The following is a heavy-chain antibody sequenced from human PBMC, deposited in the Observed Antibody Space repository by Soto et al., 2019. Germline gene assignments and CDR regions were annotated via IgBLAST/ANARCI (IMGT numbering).Heavy chain of an antibody. D-gene: IGHD4-4*01. CDR3: ASMYSYADY. Sequence: SETLSLTCTVSGGSISSYYWSWVRQPPGEGLEWIGYIYYSGSTNYNPSLKSRVTISVDTSKNQFSLKLRSVTAADTAVYYCASMYSYADYWGQGTLVTVS. J-gene: IGHJ4*02. V-gene: IGHV4-59*01. CDR2: IYYSGST. CDR1: GGSISSYY.